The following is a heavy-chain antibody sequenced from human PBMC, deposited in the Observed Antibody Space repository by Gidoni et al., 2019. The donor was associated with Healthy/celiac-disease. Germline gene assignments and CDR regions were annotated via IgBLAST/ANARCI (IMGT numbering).Heavy chain of an antibody. D-gene: IGHD2-15*01. CDR1: GGSISSGGYY. J-gene: IGHJ4*02. V-gene: IGHV4-31*03. Sequence: QVQLQESGPGLVQPSQNLSLTCTVSGGSISSGGYYWSWIRQHPGKGLEWVGSIYYSGSTYYNPSLKSRVTISVDTSKNQFSLKLSSVTAADTAVYYCARDREDCSGGSCYDCYFDYWGQGTLVTVSS. CDR2: IYYSGST. CDR3: ARDREDCSGGSCYDCYFDY.